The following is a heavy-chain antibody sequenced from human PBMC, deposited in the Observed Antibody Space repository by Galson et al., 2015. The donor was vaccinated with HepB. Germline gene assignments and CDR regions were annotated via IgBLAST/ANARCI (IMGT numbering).Heavy chain of an antibody. J-gene: IGHJ4*02. D-gene: IGHD4-11*01. V-gene: IGHV4-39*01. CDR3: AGLKYSDYGDY. CDR2: IYYGGGT. Sequence: KGLEWIGSIYYGGGTYFNPSLKSRVTISVDTSKNQFSLRLTSVTAADTAVYYCAGLKYSDYGDYWGQGTLVTVSS.